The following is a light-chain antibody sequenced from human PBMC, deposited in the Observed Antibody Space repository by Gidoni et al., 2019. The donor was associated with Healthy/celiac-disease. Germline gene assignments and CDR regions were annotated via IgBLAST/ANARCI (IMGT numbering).Light chain of an antibody. CDR2: GAS. CDR3: QQYGSSPPYT. J-gene: IGKJ2*01. CDR1: KSVSSSY. V-gene: IGKV3-20*01. Sequence: VLSHSPGTLSLSPGERATLSCRASKSVSSSYLAWSQQKPGQAPRLLIYGASSRATGSPDRFSGSGSGTDFILTISRLEPEDFAVYYCQQYGSSPPYTFGQGTKLEIK.